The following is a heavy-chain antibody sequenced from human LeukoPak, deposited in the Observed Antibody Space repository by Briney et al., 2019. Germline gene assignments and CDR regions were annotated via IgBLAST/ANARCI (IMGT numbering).Heavy chain of an antibody. Sequence: SETLSLTCTVSGGSISSYYWSWIRQPPGKGLEWIGYIYYSGSTNYNPSLKSRVTISVDTSKNQFSLKLSSVTAADTAVYYCARAPGIAVADNYYYYYGMDVWGQGTTVTVSS. CDR3: ARAPGIAVADNYYYYYGMDV. D-gene: IGHD6-19*01. V-gene: IGHV4-59*01. CDR1: GGSISSYY. CDR2: IYYSGST. J-gene: IGHJ6*02.